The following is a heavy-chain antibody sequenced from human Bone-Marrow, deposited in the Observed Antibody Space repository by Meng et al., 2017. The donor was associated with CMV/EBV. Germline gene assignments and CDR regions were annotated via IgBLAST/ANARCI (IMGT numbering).Heavy chain of an antibody. J-gene: IGHJ4*02. CDR2: ISSSGSMK. D-gene: IGHD5-12*01. V-gene: IGHV3-48*03. CDR1: GFTFSSYE. Sequence: GESLKISCAASGFTFSSYEMNWVRQAPGKGLEWISYISSSGSMKYYADSVKGRFIISRDNAKNSLFLQMNGLIAEDTAIYYCARDGVGYGAYWYFDYWGEGTLVTVSS. CDR3: ARDGVGYGAYWYFDY.